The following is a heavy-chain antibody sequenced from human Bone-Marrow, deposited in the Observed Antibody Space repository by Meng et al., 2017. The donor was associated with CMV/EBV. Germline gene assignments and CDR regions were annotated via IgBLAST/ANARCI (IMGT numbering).Heavy chain of an antibody. D-gene: IGHD1-26*01. V-gene: IGHV3-30*02. CDR2: IRYDGSNK. CDR3: AAFSGSYYDY. CDR1: GFTFSSYG. J-gene: IGHJ4*02. Sequence: VQLVESGGGVDQPGGSLRLSCSASGFTFSSYGMHWVRQAPGKGLEWVAFIRYDGSNKYYADSVKGRFTISRDNSKNTLYLQMNSLRAEDTAVYYCAAFSGSYYDYWGQGTLVTVSS.